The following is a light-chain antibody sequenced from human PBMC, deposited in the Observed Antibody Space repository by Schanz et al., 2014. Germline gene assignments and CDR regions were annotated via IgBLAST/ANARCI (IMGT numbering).Light chain of an antibody. CDR2: EVS. CDR3: GSYAGNINWV. V-gene: IGLV2-8*01. Sequence: QSALTQPASVSGSPGQSITISCTGTSSDVGGYNYVSWYQQHPGKAPKLMIYEVSKRPSGVPDRFSGSKSGNTASLTVSGLQVEDEADYYCGSYAGNINWVFGGGTKLTVL. J-gene: IGLJ3*02. CDR1: SSDVGGYNY.